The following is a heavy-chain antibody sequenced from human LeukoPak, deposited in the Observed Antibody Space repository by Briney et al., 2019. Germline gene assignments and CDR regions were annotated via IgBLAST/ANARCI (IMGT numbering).Heavy chain of an antibody. V-gene: IGHV3-20*04. CDR1: GFTFDDYG. Sequence: GGSLRLSCAASGFTFDDYGMSWVRQAPGKGLEWVSGINWNGGSTGYADSVKGRFTISRDNAKNSLYLQMNSLRAEDTALYYCASWGAYCSSASCPNWFDPWGQGTLVTVSS. CDR3: ASWGAYCSSASCPNWFDP. J-gene: IGHJ5*02. D-gene: IGHD2-2*01. CDR2: INWNGGST.